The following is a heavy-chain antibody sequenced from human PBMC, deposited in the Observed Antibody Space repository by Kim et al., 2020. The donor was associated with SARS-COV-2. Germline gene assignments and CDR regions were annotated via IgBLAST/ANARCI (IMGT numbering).Heavy chain of an antibody. CDR2: IYHTGST. Sequence: SETLSLTCTVSGDSVSSGSYYWSWIRQPPGKALEWIGYIYHTGSTNSNPSLKSRITLSVDTSRNQFSLKLRSVTAVDTAVYYCASSGRPDTAMTTLQYWGQGTLVTVSS. CDR3: ASSGRPDTAMTTLQY. CDR1: GDSVSSGSYY. V-gene: IGHV4-61*01. D-gene: IGHD5-18*01. J-gene: IGHJ4*02.